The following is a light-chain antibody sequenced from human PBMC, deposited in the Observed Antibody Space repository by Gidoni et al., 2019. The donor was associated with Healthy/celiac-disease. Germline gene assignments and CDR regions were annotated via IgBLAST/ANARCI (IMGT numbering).Light chain of an antibody. CDR1: QSVSSY. Sequence: EIVLTQSPATLSLSPGERANLSCRASQSVSSYLAWYQQKPGQAPRLLIYYASNRATGIPARFSGSGSGPDFTRPISSLEPEDFAVYYCQQRSNWPPLTFGGGTKVEIK. CDR3: QQRSNWPPLT. V-gene: IGKV3-11*01. J-gene: IGKJ4*01. CDR2: YAS.